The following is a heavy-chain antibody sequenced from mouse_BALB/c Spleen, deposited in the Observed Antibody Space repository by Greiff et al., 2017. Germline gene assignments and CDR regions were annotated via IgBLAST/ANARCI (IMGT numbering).Heavy chain of an antibody. V-gene: IGHV1-31*01. CDR3: ASHGGFAY. J-gene: IGHJ3*01. CDR1: GYSFTGYY. CDR2: INPYNGAT. Sequence: VQLQQSGPELVKPGASVKVSCKASGYSFTGYYMHWVKQSPVKSLEWIGRINPYNGATSYNQNFKDKASLTVDKSSSTAYMELHSLTSEDSAVYYCASHGGFAYWGQGTLVTVSA.